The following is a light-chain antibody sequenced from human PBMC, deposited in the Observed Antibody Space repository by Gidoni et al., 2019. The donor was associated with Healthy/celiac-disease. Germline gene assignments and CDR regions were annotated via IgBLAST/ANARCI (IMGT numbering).Light chain of an antibody. J-gene: IGKJ2*01. V-gene: IGKV3-20*01. CDR1: QSVSSSY. CDR3: QQLKT. CDR2: GAS. Sequence: DIVLTQSPGTLSLSPGERATLSCRASQSVSSSYLAWYQQKPGQAPRLLIYGASSRATGIPDRFSGSGSGTDFTLTISRLEPEDFAVYYCQQLKTFGQGTKLEIK.